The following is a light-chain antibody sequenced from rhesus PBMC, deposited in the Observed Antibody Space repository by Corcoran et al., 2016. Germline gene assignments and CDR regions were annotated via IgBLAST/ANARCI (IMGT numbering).Light chain of an antibody. J-gene: IGLJ1*01. CDR3: FSYEASDTYI. V-gene: IGLV2-11*01. Sequence: QAAPIQSPSVSGSLGQSVTISCTGTSRDIGRYKYVSWYRHQPGTTPKLMIHMVDMRPSGVSDRFSGSKSGNTASLTISGLLAEDEADYYCFSYEASDTYIFGTGTRLTVL. CDR1: SRDIGRYKY. CDR2: MVD.